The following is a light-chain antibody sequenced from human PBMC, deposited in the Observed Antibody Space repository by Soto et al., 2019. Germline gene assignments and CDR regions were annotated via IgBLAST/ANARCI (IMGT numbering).Light chain of an antibody. CDR3: QQYGDWPLT. CDR2: ATS. CDR1: QSVGNN. V-gene: IGKV3-15*01. J-gene: IGKJ4*01. Sequence: EIVLTQSPATLSVSPGERATLSCRASQSVGNNFAWYQQKPGQAPGLLIFATSTRATGVPARFSGSGSGTEFTLTISSLQSEDFAVYYCQQYGDWPLTFGGGAKVEIE.